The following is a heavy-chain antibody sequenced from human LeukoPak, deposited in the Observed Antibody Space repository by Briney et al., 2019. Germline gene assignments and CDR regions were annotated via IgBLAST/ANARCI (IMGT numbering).Heavy chain of an antibody. D-gene: IGHD5-24*01. Sequence: SETLSLTCTVSSGSISSYYWSWIRQPPGKGLEWIGSIYYSGSTYYNPSLKSRITISVDTSKNQFSLRLSSVTAADTAMYYCARHLDGPYYYYYYGMDVWGQGTTVTVSS. CDR2: IYYSGST. V-gene: IGHV4-39*01. J-gene: IGHJ6*02. CDR1: SGSISSYY. CDR3: ARHLDGPYYYYYYGMDV.